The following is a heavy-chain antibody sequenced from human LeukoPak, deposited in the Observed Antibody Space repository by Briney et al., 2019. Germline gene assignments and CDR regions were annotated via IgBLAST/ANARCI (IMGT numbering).Heavy chain of an antibody. CDR2: ISYDGSNR. J-gene: IGHJ4*02. V-gene: IGHV3-30*03. CDR1: GFTFSSYG. D-gene: IGHD2-21*02. CDR3: GGDCYPDY. Sequence: GGSLRLSCAASGFTFSSYGMHWVRQAPGKGLEWVAVISYDGSNRYYADSVKGRFTISRDTSKNTLYLQMNSLRAEDTAVYFCGGDCYPDYWGQGTLVTVSS.